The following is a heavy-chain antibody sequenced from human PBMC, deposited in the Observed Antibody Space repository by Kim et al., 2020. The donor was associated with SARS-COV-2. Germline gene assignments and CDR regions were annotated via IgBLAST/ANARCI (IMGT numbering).Heavy chain of an antibody. D-gene: IGHD4-4*01. CDR1: GFTFSYYN. CDR3: ARVGLYSSSQDY. J-gene: IGHJ4*02. CDR2: ISDIGSTI. Sequence: GGSLRLSCAASGFTFSYYNMNWVRQAPGKGLEWDSYISDIGSTIHYADSVKGRFTISRDNAKNSLYLQMSSLRDEDTAVYYCARVGLYSSSQDYWGQGILVTVSS. V-gene: IGHV3-48*02.